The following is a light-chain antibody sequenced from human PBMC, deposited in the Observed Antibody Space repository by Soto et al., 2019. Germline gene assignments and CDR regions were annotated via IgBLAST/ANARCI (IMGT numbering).Light chain of an antibody. CDR3: QQSYSTPPT. CDR2: AAS. Sequence: DIQMTQSPSSLSAPVGDRLTITFRASQSISSYLNWYQQKPGKAAKLLIYAASSLQSGVPSRFSGSGSGTDFTLTISSLQPEDFATYYCQQSYSTPPTFGQGTKVDIK. V-gene: IGKV1-39*01. J-gene: IGKJ1*01. CDR1: QSISSY.